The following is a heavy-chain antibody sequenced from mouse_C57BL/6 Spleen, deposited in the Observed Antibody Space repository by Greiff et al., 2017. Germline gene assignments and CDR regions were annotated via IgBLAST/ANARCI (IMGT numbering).Heavy chain of an antibody. V-gene: IGHV5-9-1*02. Sequence: EVQLVESGEGLVKPGGSLKLSCAASGFTFSSYAMSWVRQTPEKRLEWVAYISSGGDYIYYADTVKGRFTISRDNARNTLYLQMSSLKSEDTAMYYCTREGKFITTVVNAMDYWGQGTSVTVSS. J-gene: IGHJ4*01. CDR2: ISSGGDYI. CDR1: GFTFSSYA. D-gene: IGHD1-1*01. CDR3: TREGKFITTVVNAMDY.